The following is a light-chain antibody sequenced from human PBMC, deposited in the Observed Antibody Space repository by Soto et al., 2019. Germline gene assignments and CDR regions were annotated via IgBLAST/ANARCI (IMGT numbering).Light chain of an antibody. V-gene: IGKV1-5*03. J-gene: IGKJ4*02. CDR3: QQYNTYPLT. CDR2: KAS. Sequence: DIQMTQSPSTVSASVGERVTITCRASQSITTWLAWYQQKPGKAPKLLIYKASSLEGGVPSRFSGSGSGTEFNITISSLQPDDFATYYCQQYNTYPLTFGEGTTVEIK. CDR1: QSITTW.